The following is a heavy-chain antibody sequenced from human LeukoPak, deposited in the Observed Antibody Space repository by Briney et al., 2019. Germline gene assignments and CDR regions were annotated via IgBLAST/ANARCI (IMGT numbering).Heavy chain of an antibody. Sequence: ASVKVSCKVSGYNLTELSMHWVRQAPGKGLEWMGGFDPEDGETIYAQKFQGRVTMTEDTSTDTAYMELSSVTAADTAVYYCARGLTRSGIVVVTDRFDPWGQGTLVTVSS. CDR2: FDPEDGET. V-gene: IGHV1-24*01. D-gene: IGHD2-21*02. CDR1: GYNLTELS. CDR3: ARGLTRSGIVVVTDRFDP. J-gene: IGHJ5*02.